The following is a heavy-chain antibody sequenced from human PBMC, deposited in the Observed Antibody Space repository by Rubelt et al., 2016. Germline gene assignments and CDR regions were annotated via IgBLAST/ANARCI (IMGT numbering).Heavy chain of an antibody. CDR2: MSGSGGNT. CDR1: GFPFSTYA. D-gene: IGHD5-12*01. J-gene: IGHJ4*02. Sequence: GESLRLSCAASGFPFSTYAMSWVRQAPGKGLEWVSAMSGSGGNTYYADSVKGRFTISRDNSKNTLYVQMNSLRAEDTAVYYCAKELTGVATIGYYFDNWGQGTLVTVSS. V-gene: IGHV3-23*01. CDR3: AKELTGVATIGYYFDN.